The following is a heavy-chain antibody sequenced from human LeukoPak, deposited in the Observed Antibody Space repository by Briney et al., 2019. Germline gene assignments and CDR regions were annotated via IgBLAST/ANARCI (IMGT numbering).Heavy chain of an antibody. CDR3: AILAVRNYFQDSDY. D-gene: IGHD4-11*01. CDR1: GFTFSSYG. Sequence: GGSLRLSCAASGFTFSSYGMHWVRQAPGKGLEWVAFIRYDGSNKYYADSVKGRFTISRDNSKNTLYLQMNSLRAEDTAVYYCAILAVRNYFQDSDYWGQGTLVTVSS. J-gene: IGHJ4*02. V-gene: IGHV3-30*02. CDR2: IRYDGSNK.